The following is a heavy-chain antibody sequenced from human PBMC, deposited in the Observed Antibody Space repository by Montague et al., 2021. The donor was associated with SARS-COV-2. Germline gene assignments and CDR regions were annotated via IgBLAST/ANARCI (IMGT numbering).Heavy chain of an antibody. J-gene: IGHJ4*02. D-gene: IGHD2-8*01. CDR3: ARHRRYGVVTYYPDF. V-gene: IGHV4-39*01. CDR2: ISSGGRS. Sequence: SETLSLTCSVSGGSFDGDYFFWGWIPPRQGKRLVSIGVISSGGRSFATRALQSRVTISVHKSRNQLSLNVKSVTAADPAVYYCARHRRYGVVTYYPDFWGQGILVTVSS. CDR1: GGSFDGDYFF.